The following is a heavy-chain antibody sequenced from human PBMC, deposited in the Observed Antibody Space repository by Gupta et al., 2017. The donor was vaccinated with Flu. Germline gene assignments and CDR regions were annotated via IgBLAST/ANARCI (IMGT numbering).Heavy chain of an antibody. CDR2: INQDRTET. D-gene: IGHD6-13*01. CDR3: AREPYTSISHRLDY. J-gene: IGHJ4*02. V-gene: IGHV3-7*01. Sequence: RQAPGKGLEWVGNINQDRTETNYADSVRGRFTISRDNTDNSLSLQMNNLRADDTAVYFCAREPYTSISHRLDYWGRGTLVTVSS.